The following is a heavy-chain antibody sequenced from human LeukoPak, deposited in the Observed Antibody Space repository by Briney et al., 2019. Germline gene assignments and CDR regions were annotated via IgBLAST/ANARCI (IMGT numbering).Heavy chain of an antibody. CDR3: ARASSSEENWFDP. J-gene: IGHJ5*02. V-gene: IGHV1-69*13. CDR1: GGTFSSYA. CDR2: IIPIFGTA. Sequence: ASVKVSCKASGGTFSSYAISWVRQAPGQGLEWMGGIIPIFGTANYAQKFQGRVTITADEPTSTAYMELSSLRSEDTAVYYCARASSSEENWFDPWGQGTLVTVSS. D-gene: IGHD6-6*01.